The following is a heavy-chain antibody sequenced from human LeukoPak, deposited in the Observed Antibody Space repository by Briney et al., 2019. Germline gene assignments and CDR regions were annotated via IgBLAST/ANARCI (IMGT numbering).Heavy chain of an antibody. CDR1: GFTFSSYA. CDR3: AKLIPPVDCSRTSCYGFDY. D-gene: IGHD2-2*01. V-gene: IGHV3-23*01. J-gene: IGHJ4*02. CDR2: ISGSGGST. Sequence: GGSLRLSCAASGFTFSSYAMSWVRQAPGKGLEWVSAISGSGGSTYYADSVRGRFTISRDNSKNTLYLQMSSLRAEDTALYYCAKLIPPVDCSRTSCYGFDYWGQGTLVTVSS.